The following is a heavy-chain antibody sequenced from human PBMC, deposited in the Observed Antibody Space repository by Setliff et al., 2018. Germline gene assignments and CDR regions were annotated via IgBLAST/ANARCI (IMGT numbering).Heavy chain of an antibody. V-gene: IGHV1-8*02. J-gene: IGHJ4*02. D-gene: IGHD3-10*01. CDR1: GYTFTSYD. Sequence: ASVKVSCKASGYTFTSYDINWVRQAPGQGLEWMGWMNPYTGKTGFAQMFQGRVTMTRNTSIITAFMELSSLRSEDTAVYYCARRFSSGNYNNLGYWGQGTLVTVSS. CDR3: ARRFSSGNYNNLGY. CDR2: MNPYTGKT.